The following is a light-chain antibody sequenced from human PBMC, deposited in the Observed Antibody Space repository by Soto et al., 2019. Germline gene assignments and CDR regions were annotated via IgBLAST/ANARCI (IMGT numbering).Light chain of an antibody. J-gene: IGKJ1*01. V-gene: IGKV1-6*01. CDR3: QQYNSYST. CDR2: AAF. Sequence: AIQMTQSPSSLSASVGDRVTITCRASQDIRNDLAWYQQKPGQAPHLLIFAAFNLQSGVPSRFSGGGSGTEFTLTISSLQPDDFATYYCQQYNSYSTFGQGTKVDIK. CDR1: QDIRND.